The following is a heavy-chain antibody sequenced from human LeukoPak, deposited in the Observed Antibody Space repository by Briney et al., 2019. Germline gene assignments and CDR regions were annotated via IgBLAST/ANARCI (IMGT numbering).Heavy chain of an antibody. CDR2: INHRGDT. CDR1: GGSFSTYY. V-gene: IGHV4-34*01. D-gene: IGHD1-1*01. Sequence: PSETLSLTCAVYGGSFSTYYWSWIRQSPGKGLEWIAEINHRGDTNYNPSVKRRVTISVDTSKSQSSLKVSSLTAADTAVYYCARGPTISETGCFDYWGQGTLVTVSS. J-gene: IGHJ4*03. CDR3: ARGPTISETGCFDY.